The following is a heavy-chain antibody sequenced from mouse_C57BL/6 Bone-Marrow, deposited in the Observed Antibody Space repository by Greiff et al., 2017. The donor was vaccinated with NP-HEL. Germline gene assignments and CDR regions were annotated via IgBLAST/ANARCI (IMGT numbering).Heavy chain of an antibody. V-gene: IGHV1-69*01. CDR3: AREEGNDGAWFAY. J-gene: IGHJ3*01. CDR2: IDPSDSYT. CDR1: GYTFTSYW. D-gene: IGHD2-2*01. Sequence: QVQLQQPGAELVMPGASVKLSCKASGYTFTSYWMHWVKQRPGQGLEWIGEIDPSDSYTNYNQQFKGKSTLTVDKSSSTAYMQLSSLTSEDSAVYYCAREEGNDGAWFAYWGQGTLVTVSA.